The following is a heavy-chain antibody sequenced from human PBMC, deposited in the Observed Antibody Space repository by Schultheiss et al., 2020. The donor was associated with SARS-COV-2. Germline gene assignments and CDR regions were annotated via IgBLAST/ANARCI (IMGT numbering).Heavy chain of an antibody. Sequence: SETLSLTCTVSGGSISSSSYYWGWFRQPPGKGLEWIGSIYYSGSTYYNPSLKSRVTISVDTSKNQFSLKLSSVTAADTAVYYCARVGLAVAGILGCWGQGTLVTVSS. CDR1: GGSISSSSYY. J-gene: IGHJ4*02. V-gene: IGHV4-39*07. CDR2: IYYSGST. D-gene: IGHD6-19*01. CDR3: ARVGLAVAGILGC.